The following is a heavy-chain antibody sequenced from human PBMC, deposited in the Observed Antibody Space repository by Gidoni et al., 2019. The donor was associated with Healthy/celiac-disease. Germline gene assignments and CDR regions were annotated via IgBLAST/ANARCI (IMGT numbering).Heavy chain of an antibody. D-gene: IGHD1-7*01. V-gene: IGHV4-61*02. CDR1: GGSIRSGSYY. Sequence: QVQLQESGPGLVKPSPPLSLTCTVPGGSIRSGSYYWSWIRQPAGKGLEWIGRIYTSGSTNYNPSLKSRVTISVDTSKNQFSLKLSSVTAADTAVYYCARDLSNWNYAGDWFDPWGQGTLVTVSS. CDR2: IYTSGST. J-gene: IGHJ5*02. CDR3: ARDLSNWNYAGDWFDP.